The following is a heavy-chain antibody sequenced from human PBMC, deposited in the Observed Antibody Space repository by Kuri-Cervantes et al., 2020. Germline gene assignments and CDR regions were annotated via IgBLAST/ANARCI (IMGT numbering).Heavy chain of an antibody. CDR1: GFTFSSYD. CDR2: IWYGGSNK. V-gene: IGHV3-33*08. J-gene: IGHJ4*02. D-gene: IGHD3-10*01. Sequence: GGSLRLSCAASGFTFSSYDMHWVRQAPGKGLEGVAVIWYGGSNKYYADSVKGRFTISRDNSKNTLYLQMNSLRAEDTAVYYCARDMVGGVIDYWGQGTLVTVSS. CDR3: ARDMVGGVIDY.